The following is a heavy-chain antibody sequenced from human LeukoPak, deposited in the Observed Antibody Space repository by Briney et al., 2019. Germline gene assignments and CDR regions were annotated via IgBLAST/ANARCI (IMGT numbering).Heavy chain of an antibody. V-gene: IGHV1-18*01. CDR1: GYTFTSYG. CDR2: ISAYNGNT. J-gene: IGHJ5*02. D-gene: IGHD2-2*01. CDR3: ARVGVEPAAMDWFDP. Sequence: ASVKVSCKASGYTFTSYGISWVRQAPGQGLEWMGWISAYNGNTNYAQKLQGRVTMTTDTSTSTAYMELRSLRSDDTAVYYCARVGVEPAAMDWFDPWGQGTLVTVSS.